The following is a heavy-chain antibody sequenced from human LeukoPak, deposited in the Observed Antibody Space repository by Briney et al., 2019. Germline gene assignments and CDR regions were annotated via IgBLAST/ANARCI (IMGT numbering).Heavy chain of an antibody. V-gene: IGHV4-39*07. D-gene: IGHD4-17*01. CDR2: IYYSGST. CDR1: GGSISSSSYY. Sequence: SETLSLTCTVSGGSISSSSYYWGWIRQPPGKGLEWIGSIYYSGSTYYNPSLKSRVTISVDTSKNQSSLKLSSVTAADTAVYYCASGPSDYGDFYSDAFDIWGQGTMVTVSS. J-gene: IGHJ3*02. CDR3: ASGPSDYGDFYSDAFDI.